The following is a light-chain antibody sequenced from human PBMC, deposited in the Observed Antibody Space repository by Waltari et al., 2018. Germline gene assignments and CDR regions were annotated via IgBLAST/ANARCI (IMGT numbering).Light chain of an antibody. CDR2: QDS. Sequence: SYELTQPPSVSVSPGQTASTTCNGAHLGDKYACWSQQKPGQSPVLVIYQDSKRHSGIPERFSGSNSGNTATLTISGTQAMDEADYYCQAWDSSTGVFGTGTKVTVL. CDR1: HLGDKY. CDR3: QAWDSSTGV. J-gene: IGLJ1*01. V-gene: IGLV3-1*01.